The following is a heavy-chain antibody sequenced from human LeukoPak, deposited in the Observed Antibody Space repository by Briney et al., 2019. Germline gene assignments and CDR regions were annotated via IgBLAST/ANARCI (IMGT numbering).Heavy chain of an antibody. CDR2: INPNSGGT. V-gene: IGHV1-2*02. CDR3: ARDYRRMAVPGA. D-gene: IGHD5-24*01. Sequence: GASVTVSYKASGYTFTRYYMHWVRQAPGQGLEWMGWINPNSGGTNYAQKFQGRVTMTRDTSISTGYMELSRLRSDDTAVYYCARDYRRMAVPGAWGQGTLVTVSS. J-gene: IGHJ5*02. CDR1: GYTFTRYY.